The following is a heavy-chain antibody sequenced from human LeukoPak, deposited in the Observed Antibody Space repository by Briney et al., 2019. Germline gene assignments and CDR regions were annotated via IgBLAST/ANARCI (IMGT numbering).Heavy chain of an antibody. CDR1: GGSFSTYY. V-gene: IGHV4-59*05. CDR3: ARARLSIVRGITKFDY. CDR2: INYSGST. J-gene: IGHJ4*02. Sequence: SETLSLTCAVYGGSFSTYYWGWIRQPPGKGLEWIGSINYSGSTFYNPSLKSRVTISVDTSKNQFSLILSSVTAADTAVYFCARARLSIVRGITKFDYWGQGTVLTVSS. D-gene: IGHD3-10*01.